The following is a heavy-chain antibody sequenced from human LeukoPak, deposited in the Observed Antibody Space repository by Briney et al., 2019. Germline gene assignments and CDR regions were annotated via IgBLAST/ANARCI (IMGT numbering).Heavy chain of an antibody. CDR1: GFTFSSYA. Sequence: GGSLRLSCSASGFTFSSYAMHWVRQAPGKGLEYVSAISSNGGSTYYADSVKGRVTISRDNSKNTLYLQMSSLRAEDTAVYYCVKDDRGYSYGSLFDYWGQGTLVTVSS. D-gene: IGHD5-18*01. CDR2: ISSNGGST. J-gene: IGHJ4*02. V-gene: IGHV3-64D*09. CDR3: VKDDRGYSYGSLFDY.